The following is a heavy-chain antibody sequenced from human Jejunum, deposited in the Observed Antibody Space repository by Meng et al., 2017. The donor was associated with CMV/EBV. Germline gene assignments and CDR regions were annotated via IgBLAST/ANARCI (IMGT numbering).Heavy chain of an antibody. D-gene: IGHD4-11*01. Sequence: GGSISSYFWSWIRQPPGKGREWIGYIYYTGSTNYNPSLKSRVTISVDTSKNQFSLRLNSVTAADTAVYYCARDATLYSNFNWFDPWGQGTQVTVSS. CDR1: GGSISSYF. J-gene: IGHJ5*02. CDR2: IYYTGST. CDR3: ARDATLYSNFNWFDP. V-gene: IGHV4-59*01.